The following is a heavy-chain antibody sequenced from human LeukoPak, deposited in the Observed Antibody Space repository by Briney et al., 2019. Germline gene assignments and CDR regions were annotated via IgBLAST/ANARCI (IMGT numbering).Heavy chain of an antibody. Sequence: SQTLSLTCAISGDSVSSNSAAWNWIRQSPSRGLEWLVRTYYRSKLFNDYAVSVKSRITVNPDTSKNQFSLQLNSVTPEDTAVYYCAREVTTAPNWFDPWGQGTLVTVSS. CDR2: TYYRSKLFN. CDR3: AREVTTAPNWFDP. D-gene: IGHD1/OR15-1a*01. J-gene: IGHJ5*02. CDR1: GDSVSSNSAA. V-gene: IGHV6-1*01.